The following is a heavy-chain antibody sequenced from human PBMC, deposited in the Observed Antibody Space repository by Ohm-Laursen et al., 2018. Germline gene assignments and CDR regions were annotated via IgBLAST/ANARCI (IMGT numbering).Heavy chain of an antibody. CDR2: IYYSGST. CDR3: ARDTGSGSYSRGMDV. D-gene: IGHD3-10*01. CDR1: GGSISSSSYY. V-gene: IGHV4-39*07. J-gene: IGHJ6*02. Sequence: TLSLTCTVSGGSISSSSYYWGWIRQPPGKGLEWIGSIYYSGSTYYNPSLKSRVTISVDTSKNQFSLTLSSVTAADTAVYYCARDTGSGSYSRGMDVWGQGTTVTVSS.